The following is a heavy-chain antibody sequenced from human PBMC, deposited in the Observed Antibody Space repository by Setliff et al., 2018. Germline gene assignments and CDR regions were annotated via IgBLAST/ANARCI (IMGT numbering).Heavy chain of an antibody. D-gene: IGHD5-18*01. Sequence: SVKVSCKASGGTFRNYGISWVRQAPGQGLEWMGGTIPIFGSTNYAQKFQGRVTIITDESTSTAYMELSSLRAEDTAVYYCGREGVDTRSSTDYRYYMDVWGKGTTVTVSS. V-gene: IGHV1-69*05. J-gene: IGHJ6*03. CDR3: GREGVDTRSSTDYRYYMDV. CDR2: TIPIFGST. CDR1: GGTFRNYG.